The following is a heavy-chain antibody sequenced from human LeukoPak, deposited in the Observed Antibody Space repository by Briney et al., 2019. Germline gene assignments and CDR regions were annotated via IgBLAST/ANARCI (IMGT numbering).Heavy chain of an antibody. CDR3: ARGEYSSSWYPFDN. CDR2: MKSNSGDT. V-gene: IGHV1-8*01. CDR1: GYTFTGYD. J-gene: IGHJ4*02. Sequence: GASVKVSCKTSGYTFTGYDINWVRQAPGQGLEWMGWMKSNSGDTHFAQKFQGRVTMTRNTSISTAFMELSSLRSEDTPVYYCARGEYSSSWYPFDNWGQGSLVTVSS. D-gene: IGHD6-13*01.